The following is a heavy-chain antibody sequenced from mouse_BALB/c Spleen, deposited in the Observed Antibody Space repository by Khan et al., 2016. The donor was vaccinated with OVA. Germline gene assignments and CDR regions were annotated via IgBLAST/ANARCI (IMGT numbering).Heavy chain of an antibody. V-gene: IGHV1-63*02. CDR3: ARWATWYFDV. CDR1: GYTFTNYW. CDR2: IYPGGYFT. Sequence: VELVESGGEVVRPGTSVKICCKASGYTFTNYWLGWVRQRPGHGLEWIGDIYPGGYFTNYNEQFKGKATLTVDTSSSTANMQLSSLTSEDSAVYFCARWATWYFDVWGAGTTVTVSS. J-gene: IGHJ1*01. D-gene: IGHD3-1*01.